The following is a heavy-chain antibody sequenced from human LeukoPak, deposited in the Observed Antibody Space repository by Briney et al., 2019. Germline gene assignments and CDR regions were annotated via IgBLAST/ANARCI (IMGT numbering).Heavy chain of an antibody. J-gene: IGHJ3*02. CDR2: IIPIFGTA. CDR1: RGTFSSYA. Sequence: SVKVSCKASRGTFSSYAISWVRQAPGQGLEWMGGIIPIFGTANYAQKFQGRVTITADKSTSTAYMELSSLRSDDTAVYYCAHYCSGGSCPDGDDAFDIWGQGTMVTVSS. CDR3: AHYCSGGSCPDGDDAFDI. V-gene: IGHV1-69*06. D-gene: IGHD2-15*01.